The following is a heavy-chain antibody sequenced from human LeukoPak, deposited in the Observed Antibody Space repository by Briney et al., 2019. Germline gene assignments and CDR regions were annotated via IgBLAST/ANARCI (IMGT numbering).Heavy chain of an antibody. CDR3: ARDSSASIAAAGNWFDP. V-gene: IGHV3-30-3*01. D-gene: IGHD6-13*01. J-gene: IGHJ5*02. Sequence: SCKASGYTFTGYYMHWVRQAPGKGLEWVAVISYDGSNKYYADSVKGRFTISRDNSKNTLYLQMNSLRAEDTAVYYCARDSSASIAAAGNWFDPWGQGTLVTVSS. CDR2: ISYDGSNK. CDR1: GYTFTGYY.